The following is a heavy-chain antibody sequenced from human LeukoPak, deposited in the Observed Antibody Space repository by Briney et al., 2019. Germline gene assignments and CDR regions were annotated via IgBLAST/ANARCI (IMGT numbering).Heavy chain of an antibody. CDR1: GGSFSGYY. CDR2: IYYSGST. J-gene: IGHJ5*02. Sequence: SETLSLTCAVYGGSFSGYYWSWIRQPPGKGLEWIGYIYYSGSTNYNPSLKSRVTMSVDTSKNQFSLKLSSVTAADTAVYYCARSRITIFGVVASRSCWFDPWGQGTLVTVSS. D-gene: IGHD3-3*01. CDR3: ARSRITIFGVVASRSCWFDP. V-gene: IGHV4-59*01.